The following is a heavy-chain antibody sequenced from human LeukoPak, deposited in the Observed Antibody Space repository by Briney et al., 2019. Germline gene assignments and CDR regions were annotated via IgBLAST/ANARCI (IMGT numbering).Heavy chain of an antibody. V-gene: IGHV3-23*01. Sequence: GGSLRLSCTASGFSLSAHPMSWVRQGPGKSLEWVSVISGSGQTTYYADSVKGRFTVSKDSSENTVYLQMSSLRADDTAVYYCAKEKDYRVFDHWGQGTLVTVSS. CDR2: ISGSGQTT. J-gene: IGHJ4*02. CDR3: AKEKDYRVFDH. D-gene: IGHD4-11*01. CDR1: GFSLSAHP.